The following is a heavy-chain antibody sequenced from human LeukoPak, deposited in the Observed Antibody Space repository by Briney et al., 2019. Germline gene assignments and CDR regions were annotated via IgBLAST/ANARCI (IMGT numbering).Heavy chain of an antibody. V-gene: IGHV3-48*04. CDR2: ISSSSSTI. CDR1: GFTFSSYS. J-gene: IGHJ4*02. D-gene: IGHD1-26*01. Sequence: GGSLRLSCAASGFTFSSYSMNWVRQAPGKGLEWVSSISSSSSTIYYADSVKGRFTISRDNAKNSLYLQMNSLRAEDTAVYYCARDRGGSYSAIDYWGQGTLVTVSS. CDR3: ARDRGGSYSAIDY.